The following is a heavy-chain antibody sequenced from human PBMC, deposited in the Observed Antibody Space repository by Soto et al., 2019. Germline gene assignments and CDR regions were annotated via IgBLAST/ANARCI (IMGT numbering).Heavy chain of an antibody. D-gene: IGHD1-26*01. J-gene: IGHJ4*02. CDR2: VENSGST. Sequence: SETLSLTCSVSGGSVSSESYYWSWIRQTPGKGLEWIGNVENSGSTKYNPSLKSRVTISRDNAKNTLYLQMDSLRAEDTAVFYCGRDRGGNYYGGFDYWGQGALVTVSS. V-gene: IGHV4-61*01. CDR1: GGSVSSESYY. CDR3: GRDRGGNYYGGFDY.